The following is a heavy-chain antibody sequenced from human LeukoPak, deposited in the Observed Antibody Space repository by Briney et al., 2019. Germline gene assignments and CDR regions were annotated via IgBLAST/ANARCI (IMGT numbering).Heavy chain of an antibody. J-gene: IGHJ5*02. D-gene: IGHD1-1*01. CDR1: SVTISYYY. CDR2: INHRRRT. Sequence: SETLSLTCAVYSVTISYYYWNWNRQAPGQGLEWSGEINHRRRTSSNTYLNNRLTITDESTKNHISQKMTSVSAADTAVYYCARIEGGDGYNWEVPGWFDPWGQGTLVTVSS. CDR3: ARIEGGDGYNWEVPGWFDP. V-gene: IGHV4-34*01.